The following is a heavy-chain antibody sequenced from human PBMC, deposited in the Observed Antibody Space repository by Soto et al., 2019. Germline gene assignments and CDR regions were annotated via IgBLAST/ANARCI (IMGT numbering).Heavy chain of an antibody. CDR2: TRNKANSYTT. J-gene: IGHJ4*02. V-gene: IGHV3-72*01. CDR1: GFTFSDHY. Sequence: EVQLVESGGGLVQPGGSLRLSCAASGFTFSDHYMDWVRQAPRKGLEWVGRTRNKANSYTTEYAASVKGRFTISRDDSKNSLYLQMNSLKTEDTAVYYCAREGRDYGDYGAIDYWGQGTLVTVSS. CDR3: AREGRDYGDYGAIDY. D-gene: IGHD4-17*01.